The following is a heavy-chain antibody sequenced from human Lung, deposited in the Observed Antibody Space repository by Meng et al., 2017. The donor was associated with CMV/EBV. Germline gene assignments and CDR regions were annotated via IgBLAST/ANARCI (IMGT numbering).Heavy chain of an antibody. CDR3: ARDVSGDDHYYNYAMDV. CDR2: IIPIFGTA. CDR1: GGTFSRYG. J-gene: IGHJ6*02. V-gene: IGHV1-69*05. D-gene: IGHD5-12*01. Sequence: SXXVSXKASGGTFSRYGFSWGRQAPGQGLGWMGGIIPIFGTANSAQKFQGRVTITTDKSTSTAYMELSSLRFEDTAVYYCARDVSGDDHYYNYAMDVWVQGNXVTVSS.